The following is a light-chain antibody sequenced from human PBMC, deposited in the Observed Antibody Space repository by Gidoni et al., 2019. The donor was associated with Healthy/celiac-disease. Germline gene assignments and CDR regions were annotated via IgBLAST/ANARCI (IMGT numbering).Light chain of an antibody. Sequence: QSVLTPPPSVSAAPGQQVTISCAGSTSNIGNNYVSWYQQLPGTAPKLLIYDNNKRPSGIPDLFSGSKSGTSATLRITGLQTGDEADYYCGTWDSSLSAGRWVFGGGTKLTVL. J-gene: IGLJ3*02. CDR2: DNN. V-gene: IGLV1-51*01. CDR1: TSNIGNNY. CDR3: GTWDSSLSAGRWV.